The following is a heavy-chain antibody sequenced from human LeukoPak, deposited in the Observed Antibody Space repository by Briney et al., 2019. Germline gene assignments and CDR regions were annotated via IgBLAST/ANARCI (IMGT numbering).Heavy chain of an antibody. CDR2: ISSSGSTI. D-gene: IGHD3-3*01. CDR3: ARFWSGYSTLDY. Sequence: GGSLRLSCAASGFTFSSYEMNWVRQVPGKGLEWVSYISSSGSTIYYADSVKGRFTISRDNAKNSLYLQMNSLRAEDTAVYYCARFWSGYSTLDYWGQGTLVTVSS. V-gene: IGHV3-48*03. CDR1: GFTFSSYE. J-gene: IGHJ4*02.